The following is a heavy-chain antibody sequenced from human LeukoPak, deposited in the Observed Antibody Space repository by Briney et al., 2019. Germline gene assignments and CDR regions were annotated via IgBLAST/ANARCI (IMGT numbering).Heavy chain of an antibody. V-gene: IGHV3-30*18. CDR1: EFTFSSYG. CDR2: ISYDGSNK. Sequence: GSLRLSCAASEFTFSSYGMHWVRQAPGKGLERVAVISYDGSNKYYADSVKGRFTISRDNSKNTLYLQMNSLRAEDTSVYYCAKERYPYGSGSYPDYWGQGTLVTVSS. J-gene: IGHJ4*02. D-gene: IGHD3-10*01. CDR3: AKERYPYGSGSYPDY.